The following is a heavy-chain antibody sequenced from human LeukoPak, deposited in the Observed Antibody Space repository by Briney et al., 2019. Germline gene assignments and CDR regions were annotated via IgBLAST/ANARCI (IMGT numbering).Heavy chain of an antibody. V-gene: IGHV3-48*03. J-gene: IGHJ4*02. D-gene: IGHD2-21*01. CDR3: AREKTACGGDCYDS. Sequence: QPGGSLRLSCAASGFTFSSYEMNWVRQAPGKGLEWVSYISSSGTPIHYADSVKGRFTISRDSAKNSLFLQMNSLRAEDTAVYYCAREKTACGGDCYDSWGQGTLVTVSS. CDR2: ISSSGTPI. CDR1: GFTFSSYE.